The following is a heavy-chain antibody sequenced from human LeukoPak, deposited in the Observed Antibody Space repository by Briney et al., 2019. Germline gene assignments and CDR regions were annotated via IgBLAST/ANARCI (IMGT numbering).Heavy chain of an antibody. CDR3: ARDLKGMVRGLIDY. J-gene: IGHJ4*02. CDR2: ISSSSSYI. V-gene: IGHV3-21*01. Sequence: PGGSLRLSCAASGFTFSAYSMNWVRQAPGKGLEWVSSISSSSSYIYYADPVKGRFTISRDNAKNSLYLQMNSLRAEDTAVYYCARDLKGMVRGLIDYWGQGTLVTVSS. CDR1: GFTFSAYS. D-gene: IGHD3-10*01.